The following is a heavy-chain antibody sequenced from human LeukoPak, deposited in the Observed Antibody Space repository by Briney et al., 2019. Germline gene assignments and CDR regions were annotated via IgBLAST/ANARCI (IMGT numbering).Heavy chain of an antibody. CDR1: GGTFSSYA. J-gene: IGHJ4*02. Sequence: SVKVSCKASGGTFSSYAISWVRQAPGQGLEWMGGIIPIFGTANYAQKFQGRVTITTDESTSTAYMELSSLRSEDTAVYYCANRRDGYIHFDYWGQGTLVTVSS. D-gene: IGHD5-24*01. CDR3: ANRRDGYIHFDY. CDR2: IIPIFGTA. V-gene: IGHV1-69*05.